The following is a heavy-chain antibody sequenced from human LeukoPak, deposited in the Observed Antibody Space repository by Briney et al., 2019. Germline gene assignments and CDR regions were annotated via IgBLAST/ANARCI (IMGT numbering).Heavy chain of an antibody. CDR2: MNSDGSST. CDR1: GFTFSNYW. V-gene: IGHV3-74*01. Sequence: GGSLRLSCAVSGFTFSNYWMHWVHQAPGKGLVWVSRMNSDGSSTTYADSVKGRFAISRDNAKNTLYLQMSSLRAEDTAVYYCAKDGQWLSFSDYYYYMDVWGKGTTVTISS. CDR3: AKDGQWLSFSDYYYYMDV. D-gene: IGHD6-19*01. J-gene: IGHJ6*03.